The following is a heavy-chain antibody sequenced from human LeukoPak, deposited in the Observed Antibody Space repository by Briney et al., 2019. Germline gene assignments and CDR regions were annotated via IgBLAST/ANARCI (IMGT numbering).Heavy chain of an antibody. CDR2: IVTAGDT. V-gene: IGHV3-13*01. Sequence: GGALRLSCAASGFTFSSYDMRWGRQATGKGLEWVSAIVTAGDTYYPAPVKGRFTISRENAKNSLYLQINSLTAGDTAVYYCARGRGWRDAFDIWGQGTIVTVSS. CDR3: ARGRGWRDAFDI. D-gene: IGHD6-19*01. CDR1: GFTFSSYD. J-gene: IGHJ3*02.